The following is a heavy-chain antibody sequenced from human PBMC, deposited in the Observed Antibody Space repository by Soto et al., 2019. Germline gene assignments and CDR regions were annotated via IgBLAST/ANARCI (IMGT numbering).Heavy chain of an antibody. CDR3: ASEEGFRITMDRGTWFDP. D-gene: IGHD3-10*01. CDR1: GYTFTGYY. J-gene: IGHJ5*02. CDR2: VNPISGDT. Sequence: QIQLVQSGAEVKKPGASVKVSCRASGYTFTGYYLHWVRQAPGQGLEWMGWVNPISGDTNYAQKFQDGVIMTRDRSITPVHMELSRLRSDDTAVYYCASEEGFRITMDRGTWFDPWGNGTLVTVSS. V-gene: IGHV1-2*02.